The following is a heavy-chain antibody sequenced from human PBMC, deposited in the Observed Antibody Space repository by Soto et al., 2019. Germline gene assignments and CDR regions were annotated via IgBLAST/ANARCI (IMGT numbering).Heavy chain of an antibody. CDR3: ARRIVSTKTFDK. V-gene: IGHV4-59*08. CDR1: GGSLTSYY. J-gene: IGHJ4*02. CDR2: VYYTGIA. Sequence: SETLSLTCTVSGGSLTSYYWGWIRQPPGKGLEWIGFVYYTGIARYNPSLKSRVTISVDTSKNQFSLKLTSVTAADTAIYYCARRIVSTKTFDKGGEETLSTFP. D-gene: IGHD5-12*01.